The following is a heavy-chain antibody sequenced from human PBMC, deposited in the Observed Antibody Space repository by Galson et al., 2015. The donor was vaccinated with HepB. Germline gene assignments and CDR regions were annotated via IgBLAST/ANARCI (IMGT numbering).Heavy chain of an antibody. CDR1: GFTFSSYG. D-gene: IGHD2-2*01. CDR2: IWYDGSNK. CDR3: ARDGFIVVVPAAMDHYYYYGMDV. Sequence: SLRLSCAASGFTFSSYGMHWVRQAPGKGLEWVAVIWYDGSNKYYADSVKGRFTISRDNSKNPLYLQMNSLRADDTAVYYCARDGFIVVVPAAMDHYYYYGMDVWGQGTTVTVSS. V-gene: IGHV3-33*08. J-gene: IGHJ6*02.